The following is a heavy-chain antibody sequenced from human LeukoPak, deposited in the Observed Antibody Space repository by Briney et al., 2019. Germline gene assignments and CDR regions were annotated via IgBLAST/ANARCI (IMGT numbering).Heavy chain of an antibody. CDR1: GFTFSGSA. D-gene: IGHD2-15*01. CDR2: IRSKANSYAT. Sequence: GGSLRLSCAASGFTFSGSAMHWVRQASGKGLEWVGRIRSKANSYATAYAASVKGRFTISRDDSKNTAYLQMNSLKTEDTAVYYCTRLAWWYDAFDIWGQGTMVTVSS. J-gene: IGHJ3*02. V-gene: IGHV3-73*01. CDR3: TRLAWWYDAFDI.